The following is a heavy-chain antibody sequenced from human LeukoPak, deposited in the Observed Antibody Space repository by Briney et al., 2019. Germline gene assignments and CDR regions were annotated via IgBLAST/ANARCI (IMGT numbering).Heavy chain of an antibody. CDR3: ARDETYYYDSSGYPEFVY. V-gene: IGHV3-66*02. D-gene: IGHD3-22*01. Sequence: GGSLRLSCAASGFTVSSNYMSWVRQAPGKGLEWVPVIYSGGSTYYADSVKGRFTISRDNSKNTLYLQMNSLRAEDTAVYYCARDETYYYDSSGYPEFVYWGQGTLVTVSS. CDR1: GFTVSSNY. CDR2: IYSGGST. J-gene: IGHJ4*02.